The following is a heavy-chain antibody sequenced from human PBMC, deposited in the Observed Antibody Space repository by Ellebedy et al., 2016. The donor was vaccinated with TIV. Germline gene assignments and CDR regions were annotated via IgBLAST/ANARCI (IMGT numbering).Heavy chain of an antibody. V-gene: IGHV3-11*05. D-gene: IGHD3-22*01. Sequence: PGGSLRLSCAASGFTFSDYYMSWIRQAPGKGLEWVSYISSSSSYTNYADSVKGRFTISRDNAKNSLYLQMNSLRAEDTAVYYCAKGRGGGSDSSAPRYYFDYWGLGTLVTVSS. CDR3: AKGRGGGSDSSAPRYYFDY. CDR1: GFTFSDYY. CDR2: ISSSSSYT. J-gene: IGHJ4*02.